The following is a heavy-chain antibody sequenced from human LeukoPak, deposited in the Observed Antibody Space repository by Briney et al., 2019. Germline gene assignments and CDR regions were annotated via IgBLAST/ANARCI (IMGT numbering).Heavy chain of an antibody. D-gene: IGHD3-3*01. V-gene: IGHV1-24*01. Sequence: ASVKVSCKVSGYTLTELSMHWVRQAPGKGLEWMGGFDPEDGETIYAQKFQGRVTITRDTSASTAYMELSSLRSEDTAVYYCARELSVTIFGVVNTAFDPWGQGTLVTVSS. CDR2: FDPEDGET. J-gene: IGHJ5*02. CDR3: ARELSVTIFGVVNTAFDP. CDR1: GYTLTELS.